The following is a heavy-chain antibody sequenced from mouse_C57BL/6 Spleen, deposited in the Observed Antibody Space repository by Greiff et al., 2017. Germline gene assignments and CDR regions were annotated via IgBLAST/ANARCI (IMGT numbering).Heavy chain of an antibody. CDR1: GYTFTSYW. D-gene: IGHD2-5*01. CDR2: IYPGSGST. CDR3: ARSGTYYSNYYFDY. V-gene: IGHV1-55*01. J-gene: IGHJ2*01. Sequence: QVQLQQPGAELVKPGASVKMSCKASGYTFTSYWITWVKQRPGQGLEWIGDIYPGSGSTNYNEKFKSKATLTVDTSSSTAYMQLSSLTSEDSAVYYCARSGTYYSNYYFDYWGQGTTLTVSS.